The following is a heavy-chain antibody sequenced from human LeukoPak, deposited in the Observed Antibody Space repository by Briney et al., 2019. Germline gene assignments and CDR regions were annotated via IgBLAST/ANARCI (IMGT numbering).Heavy chain of an antibody. CDR2: INHSGST. D-gene: IGHD2-2*01. Sequence: PSETLPLTCAVYGGPFSCYHWSWIRQPPGKGLEWIGDINHSGSTNYNLSLKSRVTISVDPSKNQFTLKLSSVTAADTAVYYCGRGLQDVVVVPAALYYYYYYMDVWGKGTTVTVSS. J-gene: IGHJ6*03. CDR3: GRGLQDVVVVPAALYYYYYYMDV. CDR1: GGPFSCYH. V-gene: IGHV4-34*01.